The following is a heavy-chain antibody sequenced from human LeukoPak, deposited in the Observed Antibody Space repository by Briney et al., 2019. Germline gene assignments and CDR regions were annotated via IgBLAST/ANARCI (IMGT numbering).Heavy chain of an antibody. CDR3: AKDLSPGNF. D-gene: IGHD2/OR15-2a*01. CDR1: GFTFDDYG. Sequence: QAGGSLRLSCAASGFTFDDYGTSWVRQAPGKGLEWVSAISGSGGSTYYADSVKGRFTISRDNSKTTLYLQMNSLRAEDTAVYYCAKDLSPGNFWGQGTLVTVSS. V-gene: IGHV3-23*01. CDR2: ISGSGGST. J-gene: IGHJ4*02.